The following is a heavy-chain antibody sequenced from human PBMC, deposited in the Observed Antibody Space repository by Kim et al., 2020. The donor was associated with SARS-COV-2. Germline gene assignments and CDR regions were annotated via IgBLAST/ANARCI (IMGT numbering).Heavy chain of an antibody. D-gene: IGHD1-7*01. J-gene: IGHJ6*02. V-gene: IGHV3-23*01. Sequence: RFTISRDHSKNTLYLQMNSLRAEDTAVYYCAEDLRGRITGTTRYYGMDVWGQGTTVTVSS. CDR3: AEDLRGRITGTTRYYGMDV.